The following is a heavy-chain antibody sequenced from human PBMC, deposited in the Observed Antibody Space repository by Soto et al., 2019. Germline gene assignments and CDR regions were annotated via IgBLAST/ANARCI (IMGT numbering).Heavy chain of an antibody. D-gene: IGHD4-17*01. V-gene: IGHV3-53*01. J-gene: IGHJ4*02. CDR1: GFTVSSNY. Sequence: GGSLRLSCAASGFTVSSNYMSWVRQAPGKGLEWVSVIYSGGSTYYADSVKGRFTISRDNSKNTLYLQMNSLRAEDTAVYYCAREPGTLFDYGGSAWGQGTLVTVSS. CDR2: IYSGGST. CDR3: AREPGTLFDYGGSA.